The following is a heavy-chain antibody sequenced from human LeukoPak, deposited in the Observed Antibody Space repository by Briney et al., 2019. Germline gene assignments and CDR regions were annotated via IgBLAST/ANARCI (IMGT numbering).Heavy chain of an antibody. Sequence: PGGSLRLSCAASGFTLRSYGMHWVRQAPGKGLEWVAVIWHDGKHKFYLDSVKGRFTISRDNSKNTLYLQMNSLRAEDTAVYYCARGDIVVVPTAVGSWDYWGQGTLVTVSS. V-gene: IGHV3-33*01. J-gene: IGHJ4*02. CDR1: GFTLRSYG. CDR2: IWHDGKHK. D-gene: IGHD2-2*01. CDR3: ARGDIVVVPTAVGSWDY.